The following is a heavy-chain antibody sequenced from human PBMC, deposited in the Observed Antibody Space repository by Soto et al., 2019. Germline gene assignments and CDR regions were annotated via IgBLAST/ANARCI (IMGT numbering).Heavy chain of an antibody. J-gene: IGHJ4*02. CDR1: GYTFTRYG. Sequence: ASVKVSCKASGYTFTRYGLHWVRQAPGQRLEWMGWINAGNGNTKYSQEFQGRVTITRDTSASTAYMELSSLRSEDTAVYYCARGSGYYYWDDYWGQGTLVTVS. CDR2: INAGNGNT. D-gene: IGHD3-22*01. CDR3: ARGSGYYYWDDY. V-gene: IGHV1-3*01.